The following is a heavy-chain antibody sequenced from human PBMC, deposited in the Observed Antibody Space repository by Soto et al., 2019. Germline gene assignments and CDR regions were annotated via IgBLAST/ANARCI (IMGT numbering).Heavy chain of an antibody. V-gene: IGHV1-2*04. Sequence: ASVKVSCKASGYTFTGYYMHWVRQAPGQGLEWMGWINPNSGGTNYAQKFQGWVTMTRDTSISTAYMELSRLRSDDTAVYYRAREIFWSGPNTPIMDVWGQGTTVTVSS. J-gene: IGHJ6*02. CDR3: AREIFWSGPNTPIMDV. CDR2: INPNSGGT. CDR1: GYTFTGYY. D-gene: IGHD3-3*01.